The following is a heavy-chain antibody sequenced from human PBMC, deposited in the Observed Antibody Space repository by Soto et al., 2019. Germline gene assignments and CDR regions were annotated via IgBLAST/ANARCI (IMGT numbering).Heavy chain of an antibody. J-gene: IGHJ4*02. CDR1: GGSISSYY. Sequence: KSSETLSLTCTVSGGSISSYYWSWIRQPPGKGLEWIGYIYYSGSTNYNPSLKSRVTISVDTSKNQFSLKLSSVTAADTAVYYCARVKWERSLDYWGQGTLVTVSS. V-gene: IGHV4-59*01. D-gene: IGHD1-26*01. CDR2: IYYSGST. CDR3: ARVKWERSLDY.